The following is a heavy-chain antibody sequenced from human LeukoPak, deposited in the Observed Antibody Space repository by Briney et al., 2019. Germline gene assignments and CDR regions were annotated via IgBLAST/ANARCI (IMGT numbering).Heavy chain of an antibody. Sequence: GGSLRLSCAASGFTFDDYAMHWVRQAPGKGLEWVANIKQDGSEKYYVDSVKGRFTISRDNAKNSLYLQMNSLRAEDTAVYYCARDDDDIVVVPAAIHFDYWGQGTLVTVSS. V-gene: IGHV3-7*01. CDR1: GFTFDDYA. CDR3: ARDDDDIVVVPAAIHFDY. CDR2: IKQDGSEK. D-gene: IGHD2-2*01. J-gene: IGHJ4*02.